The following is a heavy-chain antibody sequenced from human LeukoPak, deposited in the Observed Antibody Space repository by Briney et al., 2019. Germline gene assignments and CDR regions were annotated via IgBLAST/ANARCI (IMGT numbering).Heavy chain of an antibody. Sequence: GGSPRPSCAASGFTFSRNALSWGRQAPGKGGGWVFAISGSGGTTYYSDSVQGRFPISRDNSKSTLYLQMNSLRAEDTAVYYCAKEDCGVDCSTFDYWGQGTLVTVSS. CDR3: AKEDCGVDCSTFDY. J-gene: IGHJ4*02. D-gene: IGHD2-21*02. CDR1: GFTFSRNA. CDR2: ISGSGGTT. V-gene: IGHV3-23*01.